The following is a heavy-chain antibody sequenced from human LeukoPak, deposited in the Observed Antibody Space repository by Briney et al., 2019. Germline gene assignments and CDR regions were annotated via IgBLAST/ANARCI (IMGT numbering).Heavy chain of an antibody. V-gene: IGHV4-59*02. CDR3: AGTDAFDI. CDR2: MSYSGRT. CDR1: GGSVSSYY. J-gene: IGHJ3*02. Sequence: SETLSLTCTVSGGSVSSYYWSWIRQTPEKGLEWIGYMSYSGRTDYGPSLKSRVTMSVDTSKNQFSLKLSSVTAADTAVYYCAGTDAFDIWGQGTMVTVSS.